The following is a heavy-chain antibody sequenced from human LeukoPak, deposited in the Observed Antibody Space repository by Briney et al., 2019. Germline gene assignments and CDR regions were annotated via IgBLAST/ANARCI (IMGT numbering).Heavy chain of an antibody. Sequence: GGSLRLSCAASGFTVSSNYMSWVRQAPGKGLEWVSVIYSGGSTYYADSVKGRFTISRDNSKNTLYLQMNSLRAEDTAVYYCARTGLFWSGYPDAFDIWGQGTMVTVSS. J-gene: IGHJ3*02. CDR1: GFTVSSNY. D-gene: IGHD3-3*01. V-gene: IGHV3-53*01. CDR3: ARTGLFWSGYPDAFDI. CDR2: IYSGGST.